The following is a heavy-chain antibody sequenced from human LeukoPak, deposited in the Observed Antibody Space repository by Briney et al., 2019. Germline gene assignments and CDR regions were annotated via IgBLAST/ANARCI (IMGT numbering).Heavy chain of an antibody. CDR2: IKQDGSEK. D-gene: IGHD3-10*01. CDR1: GFTFSSYW. J-gene: IGHJ4*02. Sequence: GGSLRLSCAASGFTFSSYWMSWVRQVPGKGLEWVANIKQDGSEKHYVESVKGRFTISGDNAKNSLSLQMNGLRVEDTAVYYCARGFGRFGHRFGYLGQGTLVTVSS. CDR3: ARGFGRFGHRFGY. V-gene: IGHV3-7*01.